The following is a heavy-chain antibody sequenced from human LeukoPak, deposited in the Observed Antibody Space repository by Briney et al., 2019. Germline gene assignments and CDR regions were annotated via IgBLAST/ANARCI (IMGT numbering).Heavy chain of an antibody. CDR1: GGSISSYY. Sequence: PSETLSLTCTVSGGSISSYYWSWIRQPPGKGREWSGYIYYSGSTNYNPSLKSRATISVATSKNQFSLTLSSVTAADTAVYYCARFAYGSVDYWGQGTLVTVSS. J-gene: IGHJ4*02. D-gene: IGHD3-10*01. CDR2: IYYSGST. V-gene: IGHV4-59*01. CDR3: ARFAYGSVDY.